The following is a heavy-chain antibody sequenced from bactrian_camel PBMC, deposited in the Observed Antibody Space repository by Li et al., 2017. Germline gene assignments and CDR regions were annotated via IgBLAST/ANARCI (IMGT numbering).Heavy chain of an antibody. CDR1: GFTFSSYW. CDR2: FSSAGGTT. CDR3: GRIVDRSWSLDY. J-gene: IGHJ4*01. V-gene: IGHV3S25*01. Sequence: QLEESGGDLVQPGGSLRLSCAASGFTFSSYWMYWVRQAPGEGLEWVSTFSSAGGTTDYADSVKGRFTMSRDNAKNTVYLQMNSLKPDDTAVYYCGRIVDRSWSLDYWGQGTQVTVS. D-gene: IGHD6*01.